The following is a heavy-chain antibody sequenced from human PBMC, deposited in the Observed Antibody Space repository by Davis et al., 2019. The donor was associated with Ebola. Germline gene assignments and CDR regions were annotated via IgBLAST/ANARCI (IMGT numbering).Heavy chain of an antibody. Sequence: GESLKISCTASGFTFADYAMSWFRHAPGKGLEWVGFIRSKAYGGTTEYAASVKGRFTISRDDSKSIAYLQMNSLKTEDTAVYYCTRDGFGVSTNFDYWGQGTLVTVSS. J-gene: IGHJ4*02. CDR1: GFTFADYA. D-gene: IGHD3-16*01. V-gene: IGHV3-49*03. CDR3: TRDGFGVSTNFDY. CDR2: IRSKAYGGTT.